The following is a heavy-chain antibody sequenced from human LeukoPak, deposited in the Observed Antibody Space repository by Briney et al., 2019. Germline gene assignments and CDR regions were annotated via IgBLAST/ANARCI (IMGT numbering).Heavy chain of an antibody. CDR1: GFTFSSYG. CDR3: AKRSSISSGYFDF. Sequence: GGSLRLSCAASGFTFSSYGMHWVRQAPGKGLEWVAVISYDGSNKYYADSVKGRFTISRDNSKNTLYLQMNSLRAEDTAVYYCAKRSSISSGYFDFWGRGTLVTVSS. J-gene: IGHJ4*02. D-gene: IGHD3-22*01. CDR2: ISYDGSNK. V-gene: IGHV3-30*18.